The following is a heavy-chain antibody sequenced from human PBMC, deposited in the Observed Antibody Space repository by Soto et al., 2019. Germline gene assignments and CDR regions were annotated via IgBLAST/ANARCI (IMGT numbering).Heavy chain of an antibody. CDR1: GGTFSSYA. Sequence: SVKVSCKASGGTFSSYAISWVRQAPGQGLEWMGGIIPIFGTANYAQKFQGRVTITADKSTSTAYMELRSLRSDDTAVYYCARGSVAGLNPSDYWGQGTLVTVSS. V-gene: IGHV1-69*06. D-gene: IGHD6-19*01. J-gene: IGHJ4*02. CDR2: IIPIFGTA. CDR3: ARGSVAGLNPSDY.